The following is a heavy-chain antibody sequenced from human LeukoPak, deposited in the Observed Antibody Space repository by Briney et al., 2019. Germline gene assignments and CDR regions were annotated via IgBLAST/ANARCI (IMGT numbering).Heavy chain of an antibody. J-gene: IGHJ3*02. CDR2: IYYSGST. CDR3: ARSGGYDSSGYPTGAFDI. D-gene: IGHD3-22*01. Sequence: SETLSLTCTVSGGSISSYYWSWIRQPPGKGLEWIGYIYYSGSTNYNPSLKSRVTISVDTSKNQFSLKLSSVTAADTAVYYCARSGGYDSSGYPTGAFDIWGQGTMVTVSS. V-gene: IGHV4-59*08. CDR1: GGSISSYY.